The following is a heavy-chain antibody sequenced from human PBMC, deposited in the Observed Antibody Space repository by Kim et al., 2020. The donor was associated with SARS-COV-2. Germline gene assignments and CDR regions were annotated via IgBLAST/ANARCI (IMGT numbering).Heavy chain of an antibody. CDR3: AADTTIFGVVIPGA. CDR2: IVVGSGNT. J-gene: IGHJ5*02. Sequence: SVKVSCKASGFTFTSSAVQWVRQARGQRLEWIGWIVVGSGNTNYAQKFQERVTITRDMSTSTAYMELSSLRSEDTAVYYCAADTTIFGVVIPGAWGQGTLVTVSS. D-gene: IGHD3-3*01. V-gene: IGHV1-58*01. CDR1: GFTFTSSA.